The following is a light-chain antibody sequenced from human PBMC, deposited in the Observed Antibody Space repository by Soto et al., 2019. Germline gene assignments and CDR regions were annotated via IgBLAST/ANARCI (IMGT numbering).Light chain of an antibody. V-gene: IGLV2-8*01. CDR2: EVT. Sequence: QSALTQPPSASGSPGRSVTISCTGTSSDVGGYDYVSWFQQHPGKAPKLIIYEVTKRPSGVPDRFSASKSGNTASLTVSGLQAGDEADYYCSSFVAGNNYWVFGGGTQLTVL. CDR1: SSDVGGYDY. J-gene: IGLJ3*02. CDR3: SSFVAGNNYWV.